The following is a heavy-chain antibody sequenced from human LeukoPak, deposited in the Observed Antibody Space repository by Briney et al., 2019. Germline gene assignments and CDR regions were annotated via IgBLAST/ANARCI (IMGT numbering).Heavy chain of an antibody. CDR3: AKDVVGQQWPENY. D-gene: IGHD6-19*01. J-gene: IGHJ4*02. V-gene: IGHV3-30*19. CDR1: GFTFSSYA. Sequence: GGSLRLSCAASGFTFSSYAMHWVRQAPGKGLEWVAVISYDGSNQYYADSVRGRFTISRDNSKNTLYLQMNSLRAEDTAVYFCAKDVVGQQWPENYWGQGTLVTVSS. CDR2: ISYDGSNQ.